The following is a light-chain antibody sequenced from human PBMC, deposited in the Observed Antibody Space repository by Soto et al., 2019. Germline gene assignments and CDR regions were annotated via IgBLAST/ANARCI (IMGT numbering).Light chain of an antibody. CDR3: SSYTSSITYV. CDR2: DVS. CDR1: SSDVGGYNY. V-gene: IGLV2-14*03. J-gene: IGLJ1*01. Sequence: QSALTQPASVSGSPGQSITISCTGTSSDVGGYNYVSWYQQHPGKAPKLMIYDVSNRPSGVSNRFSVSKSGNTASLIFFGLQAEDEADYYCSSYTSSITYVFGTGSKVTVL.